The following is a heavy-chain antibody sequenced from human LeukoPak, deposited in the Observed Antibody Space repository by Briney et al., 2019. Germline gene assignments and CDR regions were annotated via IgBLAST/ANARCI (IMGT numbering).Heavy chain of an antibody. V-gene: IGHV4-30-4*08. CDR2: IYYSGST. D-gene: IGHD3-3*01. J-gene: IGHJ5*02. CDR1: GGSISSGDYY. Sequence: SQTLSLTCTVSGGSISSGDYYWSWIRQPPGKGLEWIGYIYYSGSTYYNPSLKSRVTISVDTSKNQFSLKLSSVTAADTAVYYCARRMIFGVVISSFDPWGQGTLVTVSS. CDR3: ARRMIFGVVISSFDP.